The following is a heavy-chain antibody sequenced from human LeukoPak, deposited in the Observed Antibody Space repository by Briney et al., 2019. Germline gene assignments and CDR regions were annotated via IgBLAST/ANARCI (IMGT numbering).Heavy chain of an antibody. CDR3: ARLKKERFGELFSRLTSTPRYYLDY. CDR1: GGSISSINYS. D-gene: IGHD3-10*01. J-gene: IGHJ4*02. V-gene: IGHV4-39*01. Sequence: SETLSLTCTVSGGSISSINYSWGSIRQPPGKGLEWIGSIYYGGSTYYYPSLKSRVTISVDTSKNQFTLKLSSVTAADTAVYYCARLKKERFGELFSRLTSTPRYYLDYWGQESQVSV. CDR2: IYYGGST.